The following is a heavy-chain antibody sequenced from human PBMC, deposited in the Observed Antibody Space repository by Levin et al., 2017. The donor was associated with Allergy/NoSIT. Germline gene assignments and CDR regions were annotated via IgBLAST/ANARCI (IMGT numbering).Heavy chain of an antibody. CDR3: ARQRQWGAFNI. D-gene: IGHD6-19*01. CDR1: GGSFSSNSDF. CDR2: ISYSVSP. Sequence: SETLSLTCTVSGGSFSSNSDFWAWIRQPPGKGLEWIGSISYSVSPYYNPSLKSRVSISADTSKTQFSLKLTSVTAADTAVYYCARQRQWGAFNIWGQGTMVTVSS. J-gene: IGHJ3*02. V-gene: IGHV4-39*01.